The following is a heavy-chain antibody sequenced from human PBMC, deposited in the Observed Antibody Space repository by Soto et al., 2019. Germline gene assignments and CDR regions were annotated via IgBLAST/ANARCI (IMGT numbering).Heavy chain of an antibody. V-gene: IGHV4-30-4*01. CDR3: ARDERVAATYYYYGMDV. CDR1: GGSISSGDYY. Sequence: QVQLQESGPGLVKPSQTLSLTCTVSGGSISSGDYYWSWIRQPPGKGLEWIGYIYYSGSTYYNPSLQSRVTISVDTSKNQFSLKLSSVTAADTAVYYCARDERVAATYYYYGMDVWGQGTTVTVSS. J-gene: IGHJ6*02. D-gene: IGHD2-15*01. CDR2: IYYSGST.